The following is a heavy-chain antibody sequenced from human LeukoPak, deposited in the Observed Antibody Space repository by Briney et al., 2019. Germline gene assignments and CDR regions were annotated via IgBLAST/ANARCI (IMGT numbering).Heavy chain of an antibody. CDR3: AKNMFGAFDI. Sequence: PGGSLRLSCAASGFTFSSYSMNWVRQAPGKGLEWVSSITNSGGTTYYADFVKGRFTISRDNSKNTLYLRMTSLTAEDTAVYFCAKNMFGAFDIWGQGTMVTVSS. V-gene: IGHV3-23*01. D-gene: IGHD3-10*02. J-gene: IGHJ3*02. CDR1: GFTFSSYS. CDR2: ITNSGGTT.